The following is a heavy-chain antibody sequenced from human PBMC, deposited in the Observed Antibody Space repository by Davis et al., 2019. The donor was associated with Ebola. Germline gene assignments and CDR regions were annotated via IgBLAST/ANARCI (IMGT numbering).Heavy chain of an antibody. CDR2: ISYDGSNK. D-gene: IGHD3-3*01. CDR1: GFAFNKYG. Sequence: PGGSLRLSCAASGFAFNKYGMHWVRQAPGKGLEWVGVISYDGSNKYYADSVKGRFTSSRDNSRNTLYLQMNSLRAEDTAVYYCAKDSSRTAIFGVDGYYHFYGMDVWGQGTTVTVSS. CDR3: AKDSSRTAIFGVDGYYHFYGMDV. V-gene: IGHV3-30*18. J-gene: IGHJ6*02.